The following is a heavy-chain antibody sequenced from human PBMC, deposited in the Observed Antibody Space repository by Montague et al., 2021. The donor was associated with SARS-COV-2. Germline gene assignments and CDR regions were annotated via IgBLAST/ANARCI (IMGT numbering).Heavy chain of an antibody. V-gene: IGHV4-31*03. CDR1: GGSISSANYH. J-gene: IGHJ4*02. D-gene: IGHD1-26*01. CDR2: IYCSGSS. Sequence: TLSLTCSVSGGSISSANYHWSWIRQPPGKGLEFIGYIYCSGSSFYNPSLKSRLTISVDTSKNRFSLRLSSVTAADTAIYFCASQSGSYYNYFDLWGQGTLVTVSS. CDR3: ASQSGSYYNYFDL.